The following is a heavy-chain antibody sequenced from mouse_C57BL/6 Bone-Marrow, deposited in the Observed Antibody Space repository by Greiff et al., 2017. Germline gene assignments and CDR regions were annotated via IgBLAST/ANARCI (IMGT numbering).Heavy chain of an antibody. Sequence: QVQLQQPGAELVRPGSSVKLSCKASGYTFTSYWMDWVKQRPGQGLEWIGNIYPSDSETHYNQKFKDKATLTVDKSSSTACMQLSSLTSEDSAVYYCARTGYHSYWYFDVWGTGTTVTVSS. J-gene: IGHJ1*03. D-gene: IGHD2-2*01. CDR3: ARTGYHSYWYFDV. V-gene: IGHV1-61*01. CDR1: GYTFTSYW. CDR2: IYPSDSET.